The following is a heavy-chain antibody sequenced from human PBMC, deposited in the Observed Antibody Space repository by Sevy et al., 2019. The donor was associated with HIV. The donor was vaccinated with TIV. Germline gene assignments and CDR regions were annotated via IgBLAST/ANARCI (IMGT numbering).Heavy chain of an antibody. CDR1: GNSFTVYY. CDR2: INPNSGDT. CDR3: ARSITIFGVAPVGV. Sequence: ASVKVSCKASGNSFTVYYFHWERQAPGQGLEWMGWINPNSGDTHYAQRFQGRVTMTTDASINAAYMELSRLTSDDTAVYYCARSITIFGVAPVGVWGQGTMVTVSS. D-gene: IGHD3-3*01. J-gene: IGHJ3*01. V-gene: IGHV1-2*02.